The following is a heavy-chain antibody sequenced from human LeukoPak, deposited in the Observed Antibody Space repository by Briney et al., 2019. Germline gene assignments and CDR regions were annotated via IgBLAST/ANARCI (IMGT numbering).Heavy chain of an antibody. CDR2: INHSGST. Sequence: SETLSLTCTVSGGSISSTTYYWGWIRQPPGKGLEWIGEINHSGSTNYNPSLKSRVTISVDTSKNQFSLKLSSVTAADTAVYYCASRQGDYGDYVYDYWGQGTLVTVSS. V-gene: IGHV4-39*07. CDR3: ASRQGDYGDYVYDY. J-gene: IGHJ4*02. CDR1: GGSISSTTYY. D-gene: IGHD4-17*01.